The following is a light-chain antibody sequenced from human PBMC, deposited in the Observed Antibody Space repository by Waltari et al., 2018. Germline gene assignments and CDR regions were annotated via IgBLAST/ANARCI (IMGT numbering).Light chain of an antibody. CDR3: SSYTTSRSGV. J-gene: IGLJ3*02. CDR2: DVS. Sequence: QSDRTQPASVSGSPGQSITIPRTGSSSDVGGKGHVCWYQQHPGTAPKLIIYDVSKRPLGVSDRFFGSKSGNTASLTISGLQAEDEADYYCSSYTTSRSGVFGGGTKLTVL. V-gene: IGLV2-14*03. CDR1: SSDVGGKGH.